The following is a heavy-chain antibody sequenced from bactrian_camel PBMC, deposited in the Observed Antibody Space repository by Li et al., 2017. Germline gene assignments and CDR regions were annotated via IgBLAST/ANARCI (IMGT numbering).Heavy chain of an antibody. CDR2: QKRDGTT. CDR1: RITFDFSD. D-gene: IGHD1*01. V-gene: IGHV3S55*01. CDR3: ARQGLDANPCTGY. Sequence: HVQLVESGGGSEQAGGSLRLSCTASRITFDFSDMAWYRQPPGNECELVSAQKRDGTTYYRESVKGRFTMSQDNAKNSVYLQMNSLQPEDTAVYYCARQGLDANPCTGYWGQGTQVTVS. J-gene: IGHJ6*01.